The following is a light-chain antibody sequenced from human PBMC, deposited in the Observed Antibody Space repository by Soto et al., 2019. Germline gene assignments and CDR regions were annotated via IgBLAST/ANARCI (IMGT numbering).Light chain of an antibody. J-gene: IGKJ1*01. Sequence: EIVLTQSPGTLSLSPGERATLSCRASQSVRSRYLAWYQQRPGQAPRLLMYGASSRATGIPDRFSGSGSETDFTLTISRLEPEDFAVYYCQQYGSSPETFGQGTKVEIK. CDR3: QQYGSSPET. V-gene: IGKV3-20*01. CDR2: GAS. CDR1: QSVRSRY.